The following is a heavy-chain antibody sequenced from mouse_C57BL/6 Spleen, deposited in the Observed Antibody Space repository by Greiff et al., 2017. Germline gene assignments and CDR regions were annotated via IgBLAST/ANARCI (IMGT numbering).Heavy chain of an antibody. CDR2: INPSNGGT. V-gene: IGHV1-53*01. Sequence: VQLQQPGTELVKPGASVQLSCKASGYTFTSYWMHWVKQRPGQGLEWIGNINPSNGGTNYNEKFKSKATLTVDKSSSTADMQLSSLTSEDSAVYYGASGHIITTVVDTGVDDGGQGTTLTV. D-gene: IGHD1-1*01. CDR3: ASGHIITTVVDTGVDD. CDR1: GYTFTSYW. J-gene: IGHJ2*01.